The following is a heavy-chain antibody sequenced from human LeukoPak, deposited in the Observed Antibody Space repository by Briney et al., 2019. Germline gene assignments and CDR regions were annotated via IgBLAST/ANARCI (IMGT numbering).Heavy chain of an antibody. V-gene: IGHV3-21*04. CDR3: AREQDTYYYDSSNPTSDSGAFDI. D-gene: IGHD3-22*01. CDR1: GFTFSAYS. CDR2: ISTGSDYI. Sequence: GGSLRLSCEASGFTFSAYSMNWVRQAPGKGLEWVSSISTGSDYIFYADSVKGRFTISRDNSKNTLYLQMNSLRAEDTAVYYCAREQDTYYYDSSNPTSDSGAFDIWGQGTMVTVSS. J-gene: IGHJ3*02.